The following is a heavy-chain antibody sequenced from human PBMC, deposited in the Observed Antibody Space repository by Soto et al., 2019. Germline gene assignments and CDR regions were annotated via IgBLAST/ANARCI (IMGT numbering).Heavy chain of an antibody. J-gene: IGHJ4*02. D-gene: IGHD6-19*01. V-gene: IGHV1-3*01. CDR1: GYTFTSYA. CDR2: INAGNGNT. Sequence: QVQLVQSGAEVKKPGASVKVSCKASGYTFTSYAMHWVRQAPGQRLECMGWINAGNGNTKYSQKFQGRVTITRDTSASTAYMELSRLRSEDTAVYYCARDKWLPRNPSMVSGLGHWGQGTLVTVSS. CDR3: ARDKWLPRNPSMVSGLGH.